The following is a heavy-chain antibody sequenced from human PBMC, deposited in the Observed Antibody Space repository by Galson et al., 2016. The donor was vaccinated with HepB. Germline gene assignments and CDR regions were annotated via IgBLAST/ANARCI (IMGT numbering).Heavy chain of an antibody. J-gene: IGHJ4*02. CDR1: GDSFTDYL. Sequence: QSGAEVKKPGDSLKISCLVSGDSFTDYLIVWVRQMPGKGLAWMGIVSPTKHNARYSPSVHGHVTISVDRSINTAFLQWDSLKASDTCMYYCARLTQRPTRYFDYWGQGTLVIVSS. V-gene: IGHV5-51*01. CDR3: ARLTQRPTRYFDY. CDR2: VSPTKHNA. D-gene: IGHD5-24*01.